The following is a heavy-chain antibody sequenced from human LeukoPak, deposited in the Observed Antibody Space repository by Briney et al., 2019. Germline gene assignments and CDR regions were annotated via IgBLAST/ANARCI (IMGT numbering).Heavy chain of an antibody. CDR1: GGSISSGGYY. Sequence: EASETLSLTCTVSGGSISSGGYYWSWIRQHPGKGLGWIGYIYYSGSTYYNPSLKSRVTISVDTSKNQFSLKLSSVTAADTAVYYCARIWGFTGYHFDYWGQGTLVTVSS. D-gene: IGHD7-27*01. V-gene: IGHV4-31*03. CDR2: IYYSGST. J-gene: IGHJ4*02. CDR3: ARIWGFTGYHFDY.